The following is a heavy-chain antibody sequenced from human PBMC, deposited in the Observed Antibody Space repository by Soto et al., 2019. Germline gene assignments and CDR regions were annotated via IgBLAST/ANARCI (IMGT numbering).Heavy chain of an antibody. V-gene: IGHV3-13*01. CDR2: IGTAGDT. Sequence: PGGSLRLSCAASGFTFSSYDMHWVRQATGKGLEWVSAIGTAGDTYYPGSVKGRFTISRENAKNSLYLQMNSLRAGDTAVYYCARGPPLDYYDSSGYFSFDLWGRGTLVTVSS. CDR3: ARGPPLDYYDSSGYFSFDL. D-gene: IGHD3-22*01. CDR1: GFTFSSYD. J-gene: IGHJ2*01.